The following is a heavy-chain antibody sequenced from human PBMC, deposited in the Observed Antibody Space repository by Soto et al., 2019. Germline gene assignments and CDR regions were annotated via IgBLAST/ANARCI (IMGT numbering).Heavy chain of an antibody. Sequence: ASVKVSCKASGYTFTSYGISWVRQAPGQGLEWMGWMNPNNGNTDSAQKFQGRVTMTRDTSTSTAYMELSSLSSEDAGVYYCARTWGSIDYWGRGTLVTVSS. J-gene: IGHJ4*02. CDR2: MNPNNGNT. D-gene: IGHD3-16*01. CDR3: ARTWGSIDY. V-gene: IGHV1-8*02. CDR1: GYTFTSYG.